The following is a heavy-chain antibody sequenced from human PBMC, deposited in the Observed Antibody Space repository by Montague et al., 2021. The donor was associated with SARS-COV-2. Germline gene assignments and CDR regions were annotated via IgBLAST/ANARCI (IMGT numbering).Heavy chain of an antibody. CDR1: GDSVSSNSVA. CDR3: VRYSGWFYFDF. Sequence: CAISGDSVSSNSVAWSWNRQSPSRGLHRLGRTYYRSKWYSDYAPSVRGRLTVNPDASKNEFSLELNYVTPEDTAVYYCVRYSGWFYFDFWGQGTLVTVSS. V-gene: IGHV6-1*01. D-gene: IGHD6-19*01. J-gene: IGHJ4*02. CDR2: TYYRSKWYS.